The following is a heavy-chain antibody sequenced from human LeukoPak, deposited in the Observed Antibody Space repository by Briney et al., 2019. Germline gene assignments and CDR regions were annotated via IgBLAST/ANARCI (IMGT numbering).Heavy chain of an antibody. CDR1: GFTFSSFG. Sequence: GGSLRLSCAASGFTFSSFGMHWVRQAPGKGLEWVSSISSSSSYIYYADSVKGRFTISRDNAKNSLYLQMNSLRAEDTAVYYCAELGITMIGGVWGKGTTVTISS. CDR2: ISSSSSYI. J-gene: IGHJ6*04. CDR3: AELGITMIGGV. D-gene: IGHD3-10*02. V-gene: IGHV3-21*01.